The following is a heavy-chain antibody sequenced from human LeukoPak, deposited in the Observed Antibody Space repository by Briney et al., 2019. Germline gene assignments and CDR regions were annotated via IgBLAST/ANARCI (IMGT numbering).Heavy chain of an antibody. Sequence: PSETLSLTCTVSGGSMTSYYWSWIRQPPGKGLEWIAYIYYSGGTNYNPSLKSRVTISVNTSKNQFSLKLSSVTAADTAVYYCARHARRTFSTSWYDSWGQGTLVTVSS. V-gene: IGHV4-59*08. CDR2: IYYSGGT. CDR1: GGSMTSYY. D-gene: IGHD2-2*01. CDR3: ARHARRTFSTSWYDS. J-gene: IGHJ5*01.